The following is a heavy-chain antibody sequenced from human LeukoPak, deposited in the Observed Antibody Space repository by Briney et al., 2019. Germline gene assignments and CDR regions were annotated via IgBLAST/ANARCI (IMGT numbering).Heavy chain of an antibody. CDR2: ISSSSSYI. J-gene: IGHJ4*02. D-gene: IGHD5-18*01. CDR1: GFTFSSYS. CDR3: AREARGYSYGNFDY. V-gene: IGHV3-21*01. Sequence: NPGGSLRLSCAASGFTFSSYSMNWVRQAPGKGLEWVSSISSSSSYIYYADSVKGRFTISRDNARNSLYLQMNSLGAEDTAVYYCAREARGYSYGNFDYWGQGTLVTVSS.